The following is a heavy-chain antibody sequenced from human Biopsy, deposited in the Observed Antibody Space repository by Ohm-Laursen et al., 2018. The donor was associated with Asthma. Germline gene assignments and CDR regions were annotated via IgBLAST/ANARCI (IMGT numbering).Heavy chain of an antibody. Sequence: SDTLSLTCIVSPGFINDYYWNWIRQFPGKGLEWIGYVHSSGSTRFNPSLKSRVTVSVDTSVDQVSLKLSSVSAADTAIYYCARATSTWSQSGPHFFDHWGPGTLVTVSS. V-gene: IGHV4-59*07. CDR2: VHSSGST. CDR1: PGFINDYY. CDR3: ARATSTWSQSGPHFFDH. J-gene: IGHJ5*02. D-gene: IGHD6-13*01.